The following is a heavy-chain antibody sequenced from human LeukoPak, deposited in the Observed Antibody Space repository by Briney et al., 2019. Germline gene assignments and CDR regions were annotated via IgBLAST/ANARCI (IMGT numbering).Heavy chain of an antibody. CDR1: GFTFSFYW. D-gene: IGHD2-15*01. J-gene: IGHJ4*02. Sequence: PGRSLRLSCASSGFTFSFYWMHWVRQAPGKGLVWVSRINNDGRSTSYAGSVKGRFTISRDNAKNTLYLQMNSLRAEDTAVYYCARDNEYCTGGTCRLDYWGQGALVTASS. CDR2: INNDGRST. V-gene: IGHV3-74*01. CDR3: ARDNEYCTGGTCRLDY.